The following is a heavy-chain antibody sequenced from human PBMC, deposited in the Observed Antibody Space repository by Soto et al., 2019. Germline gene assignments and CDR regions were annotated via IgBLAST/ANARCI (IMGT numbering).Heavy chain of an antibody. Sequence: QVQLQQWGAGLLKPSETLSLTCAVSGGPFNGYSWTWIRHPPGKGLEWTGEINHSGNTNYTPSLKQRVHRSLNPSQSQLFLELTSLTAPGPAVYYYARVVKGWYPHFGSWGQGTLVTVSS. CDR3: ARVVKGWYPHFGS. CDR2: INHSGNT. D-gene: IGHD2-15*01. CDR1: GGPFNGYS. J-gene: IGHJ4*02. V-gene: IGHV4-34*02.